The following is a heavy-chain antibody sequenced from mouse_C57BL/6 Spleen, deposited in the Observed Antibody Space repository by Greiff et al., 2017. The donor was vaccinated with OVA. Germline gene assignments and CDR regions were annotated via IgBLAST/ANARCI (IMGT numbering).Heavy chain of an antibody. V-gene: IGHV1-80*01. J-gene: IGHJ4*01. Sequence: QVQLQQSGAELVKPGASVKISCKASGYAFSSYWMNWVKQRPGKGLEWIGQIYPGDGDTNYNGKFKGKATLTADKSSSTAYMQLSSLTSEDSAVYFCARFVQHYYAMDYWGQGTSVTVSS. CDR3: ARFVQHYYAMDY. CDR2: IYPGDGDT. CDR1: GYAFSSYW.